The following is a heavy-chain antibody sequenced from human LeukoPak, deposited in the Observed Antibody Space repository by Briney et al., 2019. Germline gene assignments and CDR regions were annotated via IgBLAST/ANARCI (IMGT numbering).Heavy chain of an antibody. J-gene: IGHJ4*02. V-gene: IGHV3-30*18. CDR1: GFTFSSYG. Sequence: GRSLRLSCAASGFTFSSYGMHWVRQAPGNGLEWVAVISYDGSNKYYADSVKGRFTISRDNSKNTLYLQMNSLRAEDTAVYYCAKVGGGVAGHFDYWGQGTLVTVSS. D-gene: IGHD6-19*01. CDR3: AKVGGGVAGHFDY. CDR2: ISYDGSNK.